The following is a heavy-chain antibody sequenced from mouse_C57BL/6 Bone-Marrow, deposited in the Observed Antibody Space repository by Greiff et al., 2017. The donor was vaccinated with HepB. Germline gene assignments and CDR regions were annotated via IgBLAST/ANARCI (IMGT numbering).Heavy chain of an antibody. V-gene: IGHV1-20*01. CDR2: INPYNGDT. CDR1: GYSFTGYF. CDR3: ASYYGSPFAY. J-gene: IGHJ3*01. Sequence: EVQLQQSGPELVKPGDSVKISCKASGYSFTGYFMNWVMQSHGKSLEWIGRINPYNGDTFYNQKFKGKATLTVDKSSSTAHMELRSLTSEVSAVYYCASYYGSPFAYWGQGTLVTVSA. D-gene: IGHD1-1*01.